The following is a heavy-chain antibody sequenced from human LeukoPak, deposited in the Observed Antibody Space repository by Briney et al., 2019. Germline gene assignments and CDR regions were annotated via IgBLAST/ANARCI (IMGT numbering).Heavy chain of an antibody. V-gene: IGHV3-7*04. CDR3: ARVPNIVVVAAATHFDY. CDR1: GFTFSSYW. CDR2: IKQDGSEK. Sequence: GGSLRLSCAASGFTFSSYWMSWVRQAPGKGLEWVANIKQDGSEKYYVDSVKGRFTISRDNAKNSLYLQMNSLRAEDTAVYYCARVPNIVVVAAATHFDYWGQGTLVTVSS. J-gene: IGHJ4*02. D-gene: IGHD2-15*01.